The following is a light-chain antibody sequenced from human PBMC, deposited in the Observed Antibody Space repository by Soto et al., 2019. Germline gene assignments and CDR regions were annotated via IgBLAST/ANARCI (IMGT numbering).Light chain of an antibody. CDR2: GNS. CDR1: SSNIGAGYD. J-gene: IGLJ2*01. V-gene: IGLV1-40*01. Sequence: QSVLTQPPSVSGAPGQRVTISCTGSSSNIGAGYDVHWYQQLPGTAPKLLIYGNSNRPSGVPDRFSGSKAGTSASLAITRLQAGDEADYYCQSYDSGLIFGGGTKLTVL. CDR3: QSYDSGLI.